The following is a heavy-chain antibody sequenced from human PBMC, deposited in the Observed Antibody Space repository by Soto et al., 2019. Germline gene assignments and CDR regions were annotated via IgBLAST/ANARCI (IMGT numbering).Heavy chain of an antibody. CDR2: INPNSGGT. CDR1: GYTFTGYY. Sequence: GSVKVSCKASGYTFTGYYMHWVRQAPGQGLEWMGWINPNSGGTNYAQKFQGWVTMTRDTSISTAYMELSRLRSDDTAVYYCVLKGLANPDAFDIWGQGTMVTVSS. D-gene: IGHD3-16*01. V-gene: IGHV1-2*04. CDR3: VLKGLANPDAFDI. J-gene: IGHJ3*02.